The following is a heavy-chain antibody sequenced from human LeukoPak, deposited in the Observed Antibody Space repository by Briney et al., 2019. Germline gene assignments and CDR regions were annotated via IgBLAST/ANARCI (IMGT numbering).Heavy chain of an antibody. V-gene: IGHV4-30-2*01. J-gene: IGHJ4*02. CDR3: ARDTGLALDY. CDR2: IYHSGST. D-gene: IGHD4-11*01. Sequence: SQTLSLTCAVSGGSISSGGYSWSWIRQPPGKGLEWIGYIYHSGSTYYNPSLKSRVTISVDRSKSQFSLKLSSVTAADTAVYYCARDTGLALDYWGQGTLVTVSS. CDR1: GGSISSGGYS.